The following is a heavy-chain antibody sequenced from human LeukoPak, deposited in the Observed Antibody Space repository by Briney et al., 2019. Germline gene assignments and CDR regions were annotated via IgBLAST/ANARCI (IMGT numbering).Heavy chain of an antibody. CDR2: IKQDGSEK. V-gene: IGHV3-7*01. Sequence: GGSLRLSCAASGFTFSNYWMNWVRQTPGKGLEWVASIKQDGSEKSYVDSVKGRFTISRDNAKNSLYLQMGSLRAEDMAVYYCARAIWDSSDAFDIWGQGTMVTVSS. CDR1: GFTFSNYW. CDR3: ARAIWDSSDAFDI. D-gene: IGHD6-13*01. J-gene: IGHJ3*02.